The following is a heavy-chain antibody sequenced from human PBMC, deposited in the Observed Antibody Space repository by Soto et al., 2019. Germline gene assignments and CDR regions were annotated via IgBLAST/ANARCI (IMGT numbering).Heavy chain of an antibody. CDR1: GGSFSAYH. CDR2: INHSGST. J-gene: IGHJ6*02. CDR3: ARGMGAENTFYYYFGMDV. D-gene: IGHD3-16*01. Sequence: SETLSLTCAVYGGSFSAYHWSWIRQPPGKGLEWIGEINHSGSTKYNPSLKSRVTISVDTSKNQFSLKLSSVTAADTAVYYCARGMGAENTFYYYFGMDVWGQGTKVT. V-gene: IGHV4-34*01.